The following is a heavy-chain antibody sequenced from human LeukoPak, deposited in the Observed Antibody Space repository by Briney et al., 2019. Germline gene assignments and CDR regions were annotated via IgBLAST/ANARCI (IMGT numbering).Heavy chain of an antibody. J-gene: IGHJ4*02. CDR3: ARDKFYYDSGGSLRLDY. V-gene: IGHV4-34*01. CDR1: GGSLSDYY. D-gene: IGHD3-22*01. CDR2: ISRRGST. Sequence: SETLSLTCAVSGGSLSDYYWSWVRQPPGKGLEWIGEISRRGSTNYNPSLKSRVTMSVDTSKNQFSLKLSSVTAADTAVYYCARDKFYYDSGGSLRLDYWGQGTLVTVSS.